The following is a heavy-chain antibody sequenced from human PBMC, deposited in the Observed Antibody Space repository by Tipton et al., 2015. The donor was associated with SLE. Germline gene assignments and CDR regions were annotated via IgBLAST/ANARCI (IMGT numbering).Heavy chain of an antibody. V-gene: IGHV4-4*07. CDR3: ARAGGNSLALHV. CDR2: IYTGGNT. D-gene: IGHD4-23*01. J-gene: IGHJ3*01. CDR1: GGSISRYY. Sequence: TLSLTCTVSGGSISRYYWGWIRQPAGKGLEWIGRIYTGGNTNYNPSLESRVTLSVDASKDQFSLRLTSVTAADTAVYFCARAGGNSLALHVWGQGTMVTVSS.